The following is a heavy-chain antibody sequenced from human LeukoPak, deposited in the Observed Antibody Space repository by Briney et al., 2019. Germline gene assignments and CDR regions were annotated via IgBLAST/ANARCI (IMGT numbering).Heavy chain of an antibody. J-gene: IGHJ4*02. CDR1: GGSFSDHY. CDR2: INRSGSA. CDR3: AKHSSGYLTGL. V-gene: IGHV4-34*01. D-gene: IGHD6-19*01. Sequence: SETLSLTCAVHGGSFSDHYWTWIRQAPGKGLEWIGEINRSGSANSNPSLKSRVTISVDMSKSQFSLKLTSVTAADTAVYYCAKHSSGYLTGLWGQRTLVTVSS.